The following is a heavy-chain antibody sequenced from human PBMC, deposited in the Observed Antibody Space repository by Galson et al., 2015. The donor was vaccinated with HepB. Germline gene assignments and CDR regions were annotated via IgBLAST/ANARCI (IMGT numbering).Heavy chain of an antibody. D-gene: IGHD3-3*01. J-gene: IGHJ4*02. CDR3: AKDNRAVTYYFDY. CDR1: GFSFSSYG. CDR2: ISYDGSDK. V-gene: IGHV3-30*18. Sequence: SLRLSCAASGFSFSSYGMHWVRQAPGKGLEWVAFISYDGSDKYYADSVKGRFTISRDNSKNTLYLQMNSLRAEDTAVYYCAKDNRAVTYYFDYWGQGTLVTVSS.